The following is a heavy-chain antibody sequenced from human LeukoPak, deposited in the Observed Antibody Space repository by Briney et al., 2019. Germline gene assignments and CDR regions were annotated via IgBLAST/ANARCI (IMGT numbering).Heavy chain of an antibody. CDR2: INPSGDST. D-gene: IGHD3-22*01. J-gene: IGHJ4*02. CDR1: GYTFTINH. CDR3: AREGDSRVDY. V-gene: IGHV1-46*01. Sequence: ASVKVSCKASGYTFTINHIHWVRQAPGQGLEWMGVINPSGDSTTYAQNFQGRVTMTRDTSITTAHMELSGLRSDDTAMYFCAREGDSRVDYWGQGTLVTVSS.